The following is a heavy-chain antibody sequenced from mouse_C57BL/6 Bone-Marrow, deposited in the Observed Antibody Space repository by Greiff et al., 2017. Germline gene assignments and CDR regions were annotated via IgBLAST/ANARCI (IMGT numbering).Heavy chain of an antibody. CDR3: AREGAIDY. CDR2: IYPRSGNT. V-gene: IGHV1-81*01. Sequence: QVQLQQSGAALPLPFASFTLSFNSSGYTFTSYGISWVKQRTGQGLEWIGEIYPRSGNTYYNEKFKGKATLTADKSSSTAYMELRSLTSEDSAVYFCAREGAIDYWGQGTTLTVST. J-gene: IGHJ2*01. CDR1: GYTFTSYG.